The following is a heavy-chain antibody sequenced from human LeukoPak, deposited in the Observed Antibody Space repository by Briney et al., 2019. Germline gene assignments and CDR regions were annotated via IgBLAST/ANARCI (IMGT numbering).Heavy chain of an antibody. Sequence: GGSLRLSCAASGFTLSSYAMSWVRQAPGKGLEWVSGISGSGGSTYYADSVKGRFTISRDNSKNTLYLQMNNLRAEDTAVYYCAKINPSIEAPDRTPPDSWGQGALVTVSS. J-gene: IGHJ4*02. CDR3: AKINPSIEAPDRTPPDS. V-gene: IGHV3-23*01. D-gene: IGHD5-12*01. CDR1: GFTLSSYA. CDR2: ISGSGGST.